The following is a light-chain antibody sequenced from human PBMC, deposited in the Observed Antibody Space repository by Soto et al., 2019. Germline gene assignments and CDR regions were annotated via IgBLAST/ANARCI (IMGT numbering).Light chain of an antibody. CDR1: SSDVGGYNY. CDR2: DVS. J-gene: IGLJ2*01. Sequence: QSALTQPRSVSGSPGQSVTISCTGTSSDVGGYNYVSWYQQHPGKAPKLMIYDVSTRPSGVPDRFSGSKSGNTASLTISGLQAEDEADYYCCSYAGSSTFVVFGGGTKLTVL. V-gene: IGLV2-11*01. CDR3: CSYAGSSTFVV.